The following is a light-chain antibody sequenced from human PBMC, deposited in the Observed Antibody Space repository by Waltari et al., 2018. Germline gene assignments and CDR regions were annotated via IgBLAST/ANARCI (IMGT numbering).Light chain of an antibody. CDR3: QQYYTIAPWT. CDR1: PTSLYRSTNMHF. Sequence: IVMTQSPDSLAVSLGVRAPLNFKCTPTSLYRSTNMHFLAWYQQKPAQPPKLLIYWASTRESGVPDRFSGSGSGTDFTLTISSLQAEDVAVYYCQQYYTIAPWTFGQGTKVEIK. V-gene: IGKV4-1*01. CDR2: WAS. J-gene: IGKJ1*01.